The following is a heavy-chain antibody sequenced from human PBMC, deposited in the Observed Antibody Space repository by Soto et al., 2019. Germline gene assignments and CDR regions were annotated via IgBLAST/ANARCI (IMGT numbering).Heavy chain of an antibody. CDR2: ISPYTGNT. D-gene: IGHD3-16*01. J-gene: IGHJ6*02. CDR1: GYIFVNYG. V-gene: IGHV1-18*01. Sequence: QVQLVQSGDEVKKPGASVKVSCKASGYIFVNYGIAWVRQAPGQGLEWMGWISPYTGNTHSASKVQGRLTMTTDTSTSTAYMDLGSLTSDDTAVYYCVMVDNYVTPTQQDVWGQGTTVTLSS. CDR3: VMVDNYVTPTQQDV.